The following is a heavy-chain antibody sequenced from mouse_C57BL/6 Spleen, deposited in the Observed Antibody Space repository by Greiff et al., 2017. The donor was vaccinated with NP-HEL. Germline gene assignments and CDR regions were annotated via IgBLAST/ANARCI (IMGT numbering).Heavy chain of an antibody. J-gene: IGHJ1*03. CDR2: IHPNSGST. Sequence: QVQLQQPGAELVKPGASVKLSCKASGYTFTSYWMHWVKQRPGQGLEWIGMIHPNSGSTNYNEKFKSQATLTVDKSSSTAYMQLSSLTSEDSAVDYCAREDYGSSYWYFDVWGTGTTVTVSS. CDR1: GYTFTSYW. CDR3: AREDYGSSYWYFDV. V-gene: IGHV1-64*01. D-gene: IGHD1-1*01.